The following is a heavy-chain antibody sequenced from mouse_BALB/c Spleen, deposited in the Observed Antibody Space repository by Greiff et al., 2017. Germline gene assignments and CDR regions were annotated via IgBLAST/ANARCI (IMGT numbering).Heavy chain of an antibody. CDR2: ISYSGST. CDR3: ASRDYGGGFAY. D-gene: IGHD1-1*01. CDR1: GYSITSDYA. Sequence: EVKLMESGPGLVKPSQSLSLTCTVTGYSITSDYAWNWIRQFPGNKLEWMGYISYSGSTSYNPSLKSRISITRDTSKNQFFLQLNSVTTEDTATYYCASRDYGGGFAYWGQGTLVTVSA. V-gene: IGHV3-2*02. J-gene: IGHJ3*01.